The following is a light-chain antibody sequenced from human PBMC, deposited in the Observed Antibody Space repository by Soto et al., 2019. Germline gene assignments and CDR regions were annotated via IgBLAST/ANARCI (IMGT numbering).Light chain of an antibody. Sequence: PGARATLSCRASQSVDINLAWYQQKGVQAPRLLISGASSRATGIPVRFSGSGSGTDFTLTISRLEPEDFAVYYCQQYGSSPITFGQGTRLEIK. V-gene: IGKV3-20*01. CDR2: GAS. CDR3: QQYGSSPIT. CDR1: QSVDIN. J-gene: IGKJ5*01.